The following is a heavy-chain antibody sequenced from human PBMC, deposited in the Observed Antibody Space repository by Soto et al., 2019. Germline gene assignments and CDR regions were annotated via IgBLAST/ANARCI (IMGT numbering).Heavy chain of an antibody. CDR3: AKAFGSGYDFDY. Sequence: PGGSLRLSCAASGFTFSTSNMMWVRQAPGKGLEWVSCISGSGASTYYADSVKGRFTISRDNSKNTLSLQMNSLRADDTAIYYCAKAFGSGYDFDYWGQGTLVTVSS. CDR1: GFTFSTSN. V-gene: IGHV3-23*01. CDR2: ISGSGAST. D-gene: IGHD5-12*01. J-gene: IGHJ4*02.